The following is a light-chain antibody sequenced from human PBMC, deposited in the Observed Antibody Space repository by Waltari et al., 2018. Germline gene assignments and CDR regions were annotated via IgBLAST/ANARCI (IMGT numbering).Light chain of an antibody. CDR2: FAS. J-gene: IGKJ5*01. CDR1: QSIGSS. CDR3: HQSSGFPIT. Sequence: EIVLTQSPDFQSLTPNEKVTIPCRASQSIGSSLHWYQQKTDQSPKLLIKFASQSISGVPSRFSGSGSGTDFTLTINSLEAEDAAAYYCHQSSGFPITFGQGTRLEIK. V-gene: IGKV6D-21*02.